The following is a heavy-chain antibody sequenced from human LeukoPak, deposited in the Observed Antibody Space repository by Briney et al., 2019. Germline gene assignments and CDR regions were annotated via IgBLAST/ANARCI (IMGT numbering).Heavy chain of an antibody. Sequence: ASVKASCKVSGYALTELSMHWVRQAPGKGLEWMGGFDPEGGETIYAQKFQGRVTMTEDTSTDTAYMELSSLRSEDTAVYYCATDTVTTWIYYYGMDVWGQGTTVTVSS. CDR3: ATDTVTTWIYYYGMDV. D-gene: IGHD4-11*01. CDR2: FDPEGGET. V-gene: IGHV1-24*01. J-gene: IGHJ6*02. CDR1: GYALTELS.